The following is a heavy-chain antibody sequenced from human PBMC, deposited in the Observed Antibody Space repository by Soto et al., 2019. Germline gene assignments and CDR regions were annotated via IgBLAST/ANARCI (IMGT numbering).Heavy chain of an antibody. J-gene: IGHJ4*02. D-gene: IGHD3-10*01. CDR1: GGSIRGGDYY. CDR3: ARLSSLYYNSDYGGYYFDY. Sequence: QVQLQESGPGLVKPSQTLSLTCTVSGGSIRGGDYYWSWIRQHPGKGLEWIGYIFYSGNSFYNPSPQSRVTISVDTSKNQFSLPLSSVTAADTAIYYCARLSSLYYNSDYGGYYFDYWGQGTLVSVSS. CDR2: IFYSGNS. V-gene: IGHV4-31*03.